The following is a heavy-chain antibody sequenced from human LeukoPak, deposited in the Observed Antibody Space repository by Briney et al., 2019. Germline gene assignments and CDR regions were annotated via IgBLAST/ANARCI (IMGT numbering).Heavy chain of an antibody. CDR2: IKEDGGEE. Sequence: GGSLGLSCAASGFNFSDFWMTWVRQIPGKGLQWVANIKEDGGEEYHVDSVKGRFAISRDNTKRSLFLQMNSLRGDDTAVYYCAKGVGGSADYYYMDVWGKGTTVTVSS. CDR3: AKGVGGSADYYYMDV. CDR1: GFNFSDFW. V-gene: IGHV3-7*01. J-gene: IGHJ6*03. D-gene: IGHD3-10*01.